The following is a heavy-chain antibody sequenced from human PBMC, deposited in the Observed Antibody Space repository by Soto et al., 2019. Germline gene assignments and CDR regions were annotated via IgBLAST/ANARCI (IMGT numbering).Heavy chain of an antibody. CDR2: IYPGDSDT. D-gene: IGHD2-2*01. V-gene: IGHV5-51*01. Sequence: GESLKISCKGSGYSFTSYWIGWVRQMPGKGLEWMGIIYPGDSDTRYSPSFQGQVTISADKSISTAYLQWSSLKASDTAMYYCARQGGIGVVVPAAMLPTYYYMDVWGKGTTVTVSS. J-gene: IGHJ6*03. CDR3: ARQGGIGVVVPAAMLPTYYYMDV. CDR1: GYSFTSYW.